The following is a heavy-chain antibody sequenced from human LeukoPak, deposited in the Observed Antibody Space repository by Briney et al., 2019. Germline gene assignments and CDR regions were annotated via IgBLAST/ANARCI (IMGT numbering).Heavy chain of an antibody. CDR1: GYSFTSYW. V-gene: IGHV5-51*01. D-gene: IGHD2-2*02. J-gene: IGHJ4*02. Sequence: AESLKISCKGVGYSFTSYWFGRGRQMPGKGLEWMGIIYPGDSDTRYSPSFQGQVTISADKSISTAYLQWSSLKASDTAMYYCARLDCSSTSCYNPIEDYWGQGTLVTVSS. CDR2: IYPGDSDT. CDR3: ARLDCSSTSCYNPIEDY.